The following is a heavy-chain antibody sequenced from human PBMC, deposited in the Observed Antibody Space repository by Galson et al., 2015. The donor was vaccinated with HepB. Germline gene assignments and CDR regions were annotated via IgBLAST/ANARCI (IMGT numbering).Heavy chain of an antibody. CDR1: GFTFSSYA. J-gene: IGHJ6*02. CDR3: AKAGGYCSSITCWDGMDV. D-gene: IGHD2-2*01. CDR2: ISYDGSNT. V-gene: IGHV3-30*18. Sequence: SLRLSCAASGFTFSSYAMHWVRQAPGKGLEWVAIISYDGSNTYYGDSVKGRFTISRDNSKNTLYVQMNSLRTEDTGVYYCAKAGGYCSSITCWDGMDVWGQGTTVTVSS.